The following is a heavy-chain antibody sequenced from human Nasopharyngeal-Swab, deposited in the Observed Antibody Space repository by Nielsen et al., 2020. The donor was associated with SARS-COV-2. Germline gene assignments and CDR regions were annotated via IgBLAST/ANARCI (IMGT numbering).Heavy chain of an antibody. J-gene: IGHJ4*02. CDR2: IYSGGRT. CDR3: AKDLRGPYFF. V-gene: IGHV3-53*01. D-gene: IGHD2/OR15-2a*01. CDR1: GFSVSSNY. Sequence: GESLKISCATPGFSVSSNYMSWVRQAPGKGLEWVSVIYSGGRTYYADSVKGRFTISRDNSKNTVSLQMNSLRAEDTAVYYCAKDLRGPYFFWGQGTLVTVSS.